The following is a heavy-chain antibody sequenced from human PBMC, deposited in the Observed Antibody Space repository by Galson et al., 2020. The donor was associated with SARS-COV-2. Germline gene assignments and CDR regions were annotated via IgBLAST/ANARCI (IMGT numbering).Heavy chain of an antibody. CDR2: ISSSSSYI. CDR3: ARDSGFLEWLLFTTTYDRGV. D-gene: IGHD3-3*01. Sequence: NSGGSLRLSCAASGFTFSSYSMNWVRQAPGKGLEWVSSISSSSSYIYYADSVKGRFTISRDNAKNSLYLQMNSLRAEDTAVYYCARDSGFLEWLLFTTTYDRGVWCKGTTVSGSS. CDR1: GFTFSSYS. V-gene: IGHV3-21*01. J-gene: IGHJ6*03.